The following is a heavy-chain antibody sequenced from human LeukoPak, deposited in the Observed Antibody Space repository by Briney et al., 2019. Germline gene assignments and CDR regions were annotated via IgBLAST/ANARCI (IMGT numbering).Heavy chain of an antibody. CDR2: INHGGST. J-gene: IGHJ4*02. CDR3: ARGKGSGVYYYDSSGYYYFDY. CDR1: GGSFSGYY. D-gene: IGHD3-22*01. Sequence: SETLSLTCAVYGGSFSGYYWSWIRQPPGKGLEWIGEINHGGSTNYNPSLKSRVTISVDTSKNQFSLKLSSVTAADTAVYYCARGKGSGVYYYDSSGYYYFDYWGQGTLVTVSS. V-gene: IGHV4-34*01.